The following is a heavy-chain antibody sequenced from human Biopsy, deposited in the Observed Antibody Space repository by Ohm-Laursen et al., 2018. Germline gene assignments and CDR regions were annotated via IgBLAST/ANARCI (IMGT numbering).Heavy chain of an antibody. Sequence: SRRLSCAASGFSVSSYDMNWVRQAPGKGLEWISYISETSSHIYDADSVRGRFTVARDIAKNSLYLQLNSLRVEDTAVYYCARDSSRRAREGGMDVWGQGTTVTVSS. D-gene: IGHD6-6*01. J-gene: IGHJ6*02. CDR3: ARDSSRRAREGGMDV. CDR1: GFSVSSYD. CDR2: ISETSSHI. V-gene: IGHV3-21*01.